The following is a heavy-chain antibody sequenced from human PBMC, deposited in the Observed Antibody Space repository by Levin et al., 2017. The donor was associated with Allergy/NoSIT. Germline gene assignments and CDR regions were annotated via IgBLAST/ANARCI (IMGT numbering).Heavy chain of an antibody. D-gene: IGHD2-2*01. CDR1: GGTFSSYR. J-gene: IGHJ4*02. CDR3: ATLTQFDRSAFYQDFDY. CDR2: ISPILDVT. V-gene: IGHV1-69*02. Sequence: AASVKVSCKASGGTFSSYRFSWVRQAPGQGLEWMGRISPILDVTNYAQKFQGRVSITADKSTTTSYLEMSSLRSEDTAVYYCATLTQFDRSAFYQDFDYWGQGTLVTVSS.